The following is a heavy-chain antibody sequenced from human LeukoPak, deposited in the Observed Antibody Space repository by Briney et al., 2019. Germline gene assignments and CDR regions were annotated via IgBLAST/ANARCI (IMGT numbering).Heavy chain of an antibody. V-gene: IGHV3-48*03. CDR2: ISSSGSTI. CDR1: GFTFSK. Sequence: GGSLRLSWAASGFTFSKMNWVRQAPGKGLEWVSYISSSGSTIYYADPVMGRFTISRDNAKNSLYLQMNSLRAEDTAVYYCARIAVTCTFDYWGQGNLVTVSS. D-gene: IGHD4-17*01. CDR3: ARIAVTCTFDY. J-gene: IGHJ4*02.